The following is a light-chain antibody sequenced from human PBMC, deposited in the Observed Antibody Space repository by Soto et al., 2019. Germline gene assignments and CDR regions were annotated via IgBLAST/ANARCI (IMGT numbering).Light chain of an antibody. CDR1: QAISSN. CDR2: AAS. J-gene: IGKJ2*01. Sequence: IQLTQSPSSLSASVGHRVTINCLAIQAISSNLSWYQQKPGKAPKCLIYAASTLQSGVPSRFTGSGSGTDFTLTISSLQPEDFATYYCQETYRSPVTFGQGTKVDI. CDR3: QETYRSPVT. V-gene: IGKV1-39*01.